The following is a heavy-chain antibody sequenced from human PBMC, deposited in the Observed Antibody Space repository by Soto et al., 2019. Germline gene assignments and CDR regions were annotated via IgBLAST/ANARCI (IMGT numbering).Heavy chain of an antibody. CDR2: IIPIFGTA. V-gene: IGHV1-69*13. CDR3: ARKSWDGVIPLYFDY. CDR1: GGTFSSYA. Sequence: SVKVSCKASGGTFSSYAISWVRQAPGQGLEWMGGIIPIFGTANYAQKFQGRVTITADESTSTAYMELSSLRSEDTAVYYCARKSWDGVIPLYFDYWGQGTLVTVSS. J-gene: IGHJ4*02. D-gene: IGHD2-8*01.